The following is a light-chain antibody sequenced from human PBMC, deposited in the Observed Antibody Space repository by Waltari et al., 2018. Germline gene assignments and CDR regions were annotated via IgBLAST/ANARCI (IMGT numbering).Light chain of an antibody. CDR2: SAS. Sequence: IQLTQSPSFLSSSVGDRPTITCRASQGISSYLAWYQVRPGKAPKVLIYSASTLQSGVPSRFSGSGSGTDFTLTISSLQPEDFATYYCQQLNSYPLTFGGGTKLEIK. V-gene: IGKV1-9*01. J-gene: IGKJ4*01. CDR1: QGISSY. CDR3: QQLNSYPLT.